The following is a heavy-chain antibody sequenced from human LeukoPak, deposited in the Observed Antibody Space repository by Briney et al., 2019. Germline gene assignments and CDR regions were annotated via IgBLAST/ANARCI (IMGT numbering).Heavy chain of an antibody. CDR3: ARVEGFIDY. CDR2: ISSSGSTK. V-gene: IGHV3-48*04. D-gene: IGHD3-16*02. Sequence: PGGSLRLSCAASGFTFSSYWMSWVRQAPGKGLEWVSYISSSGSTKYYAGSVKGRFTISRGNAKNSLYLQMISLRAEDTALYYCARVEGFIDYWGQGTLVTVSS. J-gene: IGHJ4*02. CDR1: GFTFSSYW.